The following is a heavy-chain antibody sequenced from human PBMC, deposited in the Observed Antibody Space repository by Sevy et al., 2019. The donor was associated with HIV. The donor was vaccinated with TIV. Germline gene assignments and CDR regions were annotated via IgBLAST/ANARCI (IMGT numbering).Heavy chain of an antibody. D-gene: IGHD5-12*01. J-gene: IGHJ4*02. CDR2: IYNRGNTDYNT. CDR1: GASITTNY. V-gene: IGHV4-4*07. CDR3: ARAVFSTSGTYYFDY. Sequence: SETLSLTCIVSGASITTNYWSWIRQPAGKGLELIGRIYNRGNTDYNTNYNPSLESRVSMSIDTSKNQFSLNLGSVTGADTAVYYCARAVFSTSGTYYFDYWGQGTLVTVSS.